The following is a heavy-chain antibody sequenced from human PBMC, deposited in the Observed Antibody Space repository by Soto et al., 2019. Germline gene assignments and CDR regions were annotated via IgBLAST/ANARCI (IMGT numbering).Heavy chain of an antibody. Sequence: VKVSCKASGGTFSSYAISWVRQAPGQGLEWMGGIIPIFGTANYAQKFQGRVTITADKSTSTAYMELSSLRSEDTAVYYCAREDRGYSGYDVDYWRQGTLVTLSS. CDR2: IIPIFGTA. CDR1: GGTFSSYA. V-gene: IGHV1-69*06. J-gene: IGHJ4*02. CDR3: AREDRGYSGYDVDY. D-gene: IGHD5-12*01.